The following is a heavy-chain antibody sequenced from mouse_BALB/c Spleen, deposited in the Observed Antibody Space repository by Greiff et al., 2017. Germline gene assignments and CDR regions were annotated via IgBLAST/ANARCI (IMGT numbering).Heavy chain of an antibody. J-gene: IGHJ2*01. V-gene: IGHV5-6-5*01. CDR2: ISSGGST. Sequence: EVMLVESGGGLVKPGGSLKLSCAASGFTFSSYAMSWVRQTPEKRLEWVASISSGGSTYYPDSVKGRFTISRDNARNILYLQMSSMRSEDTAMYYCARVYGNYLDYWGQGTTLTVSS. CDR1: GFTFSSYA. D-gene: IGHD2-1*01. CDR3: ARVYGNYLDY.